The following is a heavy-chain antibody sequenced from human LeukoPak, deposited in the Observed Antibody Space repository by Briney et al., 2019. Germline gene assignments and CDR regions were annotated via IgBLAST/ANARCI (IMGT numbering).Heavy chain of an antibody. D-gene: IGHD3-22*01. J-gene: IGHJ5*02. CDR1: GFTFSSYW. Sequence: PGGSLRLSCAASGFTFSSYWMSWVRQAPGKGLEWVANIKQDGSEKYYVDSVKGRFTISRDNAKNSLYLQMNSLRAEDTAVYYCARDGPPAYYYDSSGHKPPGSGWFDPWGQGTLVTVSS. CDR2: IKQDGSEK. CDR3: ARDGPPAYYYDSSGHKPPGSGWFDP. V-gene: IGHV3-7*01.